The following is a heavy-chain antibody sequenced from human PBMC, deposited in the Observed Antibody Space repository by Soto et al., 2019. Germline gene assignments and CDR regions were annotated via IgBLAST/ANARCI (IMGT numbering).Heavy chain of an antibody. D-gene: IGHD4-17*01. Sequence: EVQLVESGGGLVQPGGSLKLSCAASGFTFSGSAMHWVRQTSGKGLEWVGRIRTKANDYATVYAASVKGRFTISRDDSKNTAYLQMSSLRPEDTALYYCTPTVTLRGFAYWGQGTLVTVSS. V-gene: IGHV3-73*02. CDR1: GFTFSGSA. CDR2: IRTKANDYAT. J-gene: IGHJ4*02. CDR3: TPTVTLRGFAY.